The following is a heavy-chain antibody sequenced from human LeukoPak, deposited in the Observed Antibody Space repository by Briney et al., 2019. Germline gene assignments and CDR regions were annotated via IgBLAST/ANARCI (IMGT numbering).Heavy chain of an antibody. J-gene: IGHJ2*01. D-gene: IGHD3-10*01. V-gene: IGHV4-59*01. CDR1: GGSISSYY. Sequence: PSETLSLTCTVSGGSISSYYWSWIRQPPGKGLEWIGYNYYSGSTNYNPSLKSRVTISVDTSKNQFSLKLSSVTAADTAVYYCARDRYYYGSGSYSTDWYFDLWGRGTLVTVSS. CDR3: ARDRYYYGSGSYSTDWYFDL. CDR2: NYYSGST.